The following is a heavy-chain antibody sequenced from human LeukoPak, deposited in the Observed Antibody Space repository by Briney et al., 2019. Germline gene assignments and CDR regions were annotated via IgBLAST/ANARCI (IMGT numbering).Heavy chain of an antibody. V-gene: IGHV3-33*07. CDR2: IWFDGTNK. CDR1: GFSFSRHG. J-gene: IGHJ4*02. Sequence: GRSLRLSCAASGFSFSRHGMCWVRQAPGKGLEWVAVIWFDGTNKYYADSVKGRFTVSRDNFKNTLNLQMNSLRAEDTAVYYCAREFYDSSGYNYLDYWGQGTLVTVSS. D-gene: IGHD3-22*01. CDR3: AREFYDSSGYNYLDY.